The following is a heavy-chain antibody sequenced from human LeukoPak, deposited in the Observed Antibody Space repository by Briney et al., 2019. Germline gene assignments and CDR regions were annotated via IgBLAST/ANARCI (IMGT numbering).Heavy chain of an antibody. D-gene: IGHD2-2*01. CDR1: GFTFSSYG. CDR2: IWYDGSNK. Sequence: PGGSLRPSCAASGFTFSSYGMHWVRQAPGKGLEWVAVIWYDGSNKYYADSVKGRFTISRDNSKNTLYLQMNSLRAEDTAVYYCAKDRSCTGSSCNVGSWGQGTMVTVSS. J-gene: IGHJ3*01. CDR3: AKDRSCTGSSCNVGS. V-gene: IGHV3-33*06.